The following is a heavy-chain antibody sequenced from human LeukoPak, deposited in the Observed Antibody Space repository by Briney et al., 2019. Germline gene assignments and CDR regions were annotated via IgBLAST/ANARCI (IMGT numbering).Heavy chain of an antibody. Sequence: SETLSLTCTVSGGSISSSSYYWDWIRQPPGKGLEWIGSIYYSGSTYYNPSLKSRVTISVDTSKNQFSLKLSSVTAADTAVYYCARTLDTAMVPGISWFDPWGQGTLVTVSS. V-gene: IGHV4-39*07. CDR3: ARTLDTAMVPGISWFDP. J-gene: IGHJ5*02. D-gene: IGHD5-18*01. CDR2: IYYSGST. CDR1: GGSISSSSYY.